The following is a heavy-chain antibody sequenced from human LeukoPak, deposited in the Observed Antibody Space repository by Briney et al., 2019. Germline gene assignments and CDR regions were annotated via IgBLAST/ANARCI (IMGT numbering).Heavy chain of an antibody. CDR3: ASHPPYGETLDY. CDR2: INHSGST. D-gene: IGHD4-17*01. Sequence: SETLSLTCAIYGGPFSGYYWSWIRQPPGKGLEWIGEINHSGSTNYNPSLKSRVTISVDKSKNQFSLKLSSVTAADTAVYYCASHPPYGETLDYWGQGTLVTVSS. V-gene: IGHV4-34*01. CDR1: GGPFSGYY. J-gene: IGHJ4*02.